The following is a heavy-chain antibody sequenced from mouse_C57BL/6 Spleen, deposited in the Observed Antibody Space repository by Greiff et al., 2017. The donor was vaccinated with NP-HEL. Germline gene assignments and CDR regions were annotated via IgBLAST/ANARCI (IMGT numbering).Heavy chain of an antibody. CDR2: ISSGGSYT. CDR1: GFTFSSYG. CDR3: ATGTPY. D-gene: IGHD1-1*02. J-gene: IGHJ2*01. Sequence: EVKLVESGGDLVKPGGSLKLSCAASGFTFSSYGMSWVRQTPDKRLEWVATISSGGSYTYYPDSVKGRFTISRDNAKNTLYLQMSSLKSEDTAMYYCATGTPYWGQGTTLTVSS. V-gene: IGHV5-6*01.